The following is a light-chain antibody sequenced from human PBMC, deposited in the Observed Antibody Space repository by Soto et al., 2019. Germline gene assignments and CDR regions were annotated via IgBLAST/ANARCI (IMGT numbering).Light chain of an antibody. Sequence: QSALTQPRSVSGSPGQSVTVSCSGTSSDVGAYEFVSWYQQHPGKAPRVIIYRVTQRPAGVPDRFTGSKSGNTASLTISGLQAEDEADYYCCSFAGGPYVFGTGTKVTVL. CDR3: CSFAGGPYV. CDR1: SSDVGAYEF. J-gene: IGLJ1*01. CDR2: RVT. V-gene: IGLV2-11*01.